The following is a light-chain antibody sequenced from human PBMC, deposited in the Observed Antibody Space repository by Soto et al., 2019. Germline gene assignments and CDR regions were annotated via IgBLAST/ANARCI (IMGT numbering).Light chain of an antibody. V-gene: IGKV1-8*01. CDR2: AAS. CDR3: QQYYSYPPA. Sequence: AIRMTQSPSSFSASTGDRVTITCRASQGISSYLAWYQQKPGKAPKLLIYAASTLQSGVPSRFSGSGSGTDFTLTISCLHSEDFATYYCQQYYSYPPAVGQGTTLEIK. CDR1: QGISSY. J-gene: IGKJ2*01.